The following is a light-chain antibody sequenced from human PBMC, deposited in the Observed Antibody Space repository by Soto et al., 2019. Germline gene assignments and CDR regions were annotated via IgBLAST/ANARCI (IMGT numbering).Light chain of an antibody. J-gene: IGKJ5*01. Sequence: EIVLTQSPGTLSMSPGERATLSCRASQSVSGFLVCYQQKPGQAHRLLIYDTSNRATGTPARFSGSGSATVFTLTIARLAPEYFAVYYCQHSSNSITFGQGTRLEIK. CDR2: DTS. CDR3: QHSSNSIT. CDR1: QSVSGF. V-gene: IGKV3-11*01.